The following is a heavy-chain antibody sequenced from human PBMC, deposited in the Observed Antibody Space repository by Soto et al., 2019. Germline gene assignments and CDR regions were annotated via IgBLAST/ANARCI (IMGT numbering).Heavy chain of an antibody. Sequence: ASVKVSCKASGYTFTSYGISWVRQAPGQGLEWMRWISAYNGNTNYAQKLQGRFTMTTDTSTSTAYMELRSLRSDDTAVYYCARDSFSGSGWYLYYFDYWGQGTLVTVSS. CDR2: ISAYNGNT. D-gene: IGHD6-19*01. V-gene: IGHV1-18*01. CDR3: ARDSFSGSGWYLYYFDY. J-gene: IGHJ4*02. CDR1: GYTFTSYG.